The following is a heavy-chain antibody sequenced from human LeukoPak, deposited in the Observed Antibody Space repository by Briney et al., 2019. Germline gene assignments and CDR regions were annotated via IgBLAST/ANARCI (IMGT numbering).Heavy chain of an antibody. J-gene: IGHJ6*02. CDR2: INHSGST. CDR3: ARGPFTIFGVVIPYYYYGMDV. Sequence: TETLSLTCAVYGGSFSGYYWSWIRQPPGKGLEWIGEINHSGSTNYNPSLKGRVTISVDTSKNQFSLKLSSVTAADTAVYYCARGPFTIFGVVIPYYYYGMDVWGQGTTVTVSS. V-gene: IGHV4-34*01. D-gene: IGHD3-3*01. CDR1: GGSFSGYY.